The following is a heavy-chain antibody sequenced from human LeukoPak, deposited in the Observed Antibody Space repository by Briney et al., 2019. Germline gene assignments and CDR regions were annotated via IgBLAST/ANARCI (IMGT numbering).Heavy chain of an antibody. CDR3: VREVGRAYYFDY. Sequence: PGGSLRLSCAASGFTFNTFMHWVRQAPGKGLEWEAVIWSDGSDKFYADSVKGRFTISRDNFKNTLYLQMDSLRVEDTAVYYCVREVGRAYYFDYWGQGTPVTVSS. CDR1: GFTFNTF. J-gene: IGHJ4*02. CDR2: IWSDGSDK. D-gene: IGHD1-26*01. V-gene: IGHV3-33*01.